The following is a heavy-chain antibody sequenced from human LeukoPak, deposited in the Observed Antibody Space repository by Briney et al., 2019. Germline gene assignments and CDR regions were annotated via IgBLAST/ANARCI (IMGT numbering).Heavy chain of an antibody. CDR2: INWNGGST. V-gene: IGHV3-20*04. J-gene: IGHJ4*02. CDR1: GFTFDDYG. Sequence: GGSLRLSCAASGFTFDDYGMSWVRQAPGKGLEWVSGINWNGGSTGYADSVKGRFTISRDNSKNTLYLQMNGLRPEDTAVYFCAKDWGNKFASGSSYLDSWGQGTLVTVSS. CDR3: AKDWGNKFASGSSYLDS. D-gene: IGHD3-10*01.